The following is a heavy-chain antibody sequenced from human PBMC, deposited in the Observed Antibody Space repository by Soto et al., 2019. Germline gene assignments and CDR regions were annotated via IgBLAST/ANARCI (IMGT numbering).Heavy chain of an antibody. J-gene: IGHJ4*02. Sequence: SETLSLTCIVSNGSISSRSSYWGWIRQTPGKGLEWIGSIYYIGNTYYNPSLKSRVTISIDTSKTQFSLKMNSVTAADTAVYYCASLYCSGGSCYLIDYWGQGTLVTVSS. V-gene: IGHV4-39*01. D-gene: IGHD2-15*01. CDR3: ASLYCSGGSCYLIDY. CDR2: IYYIGNT. CDR1: NGSISSRSSY.